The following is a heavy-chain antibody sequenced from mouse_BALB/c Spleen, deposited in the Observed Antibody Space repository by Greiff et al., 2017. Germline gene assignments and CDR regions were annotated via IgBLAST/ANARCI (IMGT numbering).Heavy chain of an antibody. CDR3: NAPPGKDD. J-gene: IGHJ2*01. V-gene: IGHV14-4*02. D-gene: IGHD1-1*01. Sequence: EVNVVESGAELVRSGASVKLSCTASGFNIKDYYMHWVKQRPEQGLEWIGWIDPENGDTEYAPKFQGKATMTADTSSNTAYLQLSSLTSEDTAVYYCNAPPGKDDRGQGTTLTVSS. CDR2: IDPENGDT. CDR1: GFNIKDYY.